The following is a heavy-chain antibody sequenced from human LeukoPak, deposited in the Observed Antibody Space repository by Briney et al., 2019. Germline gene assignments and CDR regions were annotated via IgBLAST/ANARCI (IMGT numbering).Heavy chain of an antibody. D-gene: IGHD3-9*01. CDR1: GGSFSGYF. CDR2: IYHTGAT. V-gene: IGHV4-38-2*02. J-gene: IGHJ5*02. CDR3: ARDLGLTISDNWFDP. Sequence: SETLSLTCAVYGGSFSGYFWVWIRQPPGKGLEWIGSIYHTGATYYNPSLRSPVTISVDTSKNQFSLGLNSVTAADTAVYYCARDLGLTISDNWFDPWGQGTLVTVSS.